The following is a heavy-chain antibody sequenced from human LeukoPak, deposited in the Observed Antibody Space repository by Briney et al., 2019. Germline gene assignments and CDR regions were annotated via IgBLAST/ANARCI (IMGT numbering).Heavy chain of an antibody. D-gene: IGHD2-21*01. CDR2: VFYSGVT. CDR3: TRDAHRNNWYFDI. J-gene: IGHJ2*01. V-gene: IGHV4-59*11. Sequence: SETLSLTCKVSGDSMTSHSWTWIRQSPGKSLEWIVYVFYSGVTDYNPSLKSRVTISIDTSKPQFSLRLTSVTVADTAVYYCTRDAHRNNWYFDIWGRGTLVTVSS. CDR1: GDSMTSHS.